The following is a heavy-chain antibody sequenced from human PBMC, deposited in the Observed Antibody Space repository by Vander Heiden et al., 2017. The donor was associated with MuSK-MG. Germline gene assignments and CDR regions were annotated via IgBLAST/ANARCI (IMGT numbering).Heavy chain of an antibody. V-gene: IGHV5-51*01. CDR2: VYPMDSDT. J-gene: IGHJ4*02. CDR1: GYTFTSHW. CDR3: ARHNNGDYAIDY. D-gene: IGHD4-17*01. Sequence: EVQLVQSGPEVKKPGASLKISCKASGYTFTSHWIGWVRQMPGKGLEWMGIVYPMDSDTRYSPSFQGQVAISADKSFSTAYLQWTSLKASDTAMYYCARHNNGDYAIDYWGQGTLVTVSS.